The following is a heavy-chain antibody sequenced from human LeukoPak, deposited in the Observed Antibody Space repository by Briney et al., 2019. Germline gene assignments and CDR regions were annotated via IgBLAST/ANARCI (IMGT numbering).Heavy chain of an antibody. CDR1: GFTFSSYA. D-gene: IGHD3-22*01. V-gene: IGHV3-23*01. CDR3: TTDETYYYDSSGYYKLYYFDY. J-gene: IGHJ4*02. CDR2: ISGSGGST. Sequence: GGSLRLSCAASGFTFSSYAMSWVRQAPGKGLEWVSGISGSGGSTYYADSVKGRFTISRDNPKNTLYLQMNSLRAEDTAVYYCTTDETYYYDSSGYYKLYYFDYWGQGTLVTVSS.